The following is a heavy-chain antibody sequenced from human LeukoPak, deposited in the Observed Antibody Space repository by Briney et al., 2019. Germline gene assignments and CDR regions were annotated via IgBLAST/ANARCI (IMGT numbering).Heavy chain of an antibody. CDR2: FDFEDGEA. CDR3: ATELPRGLLSY. D-gene: IGHD1-26*01. CDR1: VDTLTELS. J-gene: IGHJ4*02. V-gene: IGHV1-24*01. Sequence: GASVKVSCKVSVDTLTELSMHWVRQAPGKGLEWRGGFDFEDGEATYAQKFQGRVTMTEDTPTDTAYMDLRSLRSEDTAVYYCATELPRGLLSYWGQGTLVTVSS.